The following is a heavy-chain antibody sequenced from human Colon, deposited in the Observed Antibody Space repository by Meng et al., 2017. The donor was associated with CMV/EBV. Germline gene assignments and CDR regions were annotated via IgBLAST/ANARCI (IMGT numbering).Heavy chain of an antibody. CDR2: IYYSGST. Sequence: SETLSLTCTVSGGSISSYYWSWIRQPPGKGLEWIEYIYYSGSTNYNPSLKSRVTISVDTSKNQFSLKLSSVTAADTAVYYCARVPYYDYVWGSYRYDDAFDIWGQGTMVTVSS. J-gene: IGHJ3*02. V-gene: IGHV4-59*01. D-gene: IGHD3-16*02. CDR1: GGSISSYY. CDR3: ARVPYYDYVWGSYRYDDAFDI.